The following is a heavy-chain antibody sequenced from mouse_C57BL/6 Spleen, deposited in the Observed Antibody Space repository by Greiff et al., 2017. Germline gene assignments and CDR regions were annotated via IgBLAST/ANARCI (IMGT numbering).Heavy chain of an antibody. CDR2: INYDGSST. CDR1: GFTFSDYY. V-gene: IGHV5-16*01. CDR3: ARERAYGNYETWFAY. Sequence: EVQRVESEGGLVQPGSSMKLSCTASGFTFSDYYMAWVRQVPEKGLEWVANINYDGSSTYYLDSLKSRFIISRDNAKNILYLQMSSLKSEDTATYYCARERAYGNYETWFAYWGQGTLVTVSA. D-gene: IGHD2-1*01. J-gene: IGHJ3*01.